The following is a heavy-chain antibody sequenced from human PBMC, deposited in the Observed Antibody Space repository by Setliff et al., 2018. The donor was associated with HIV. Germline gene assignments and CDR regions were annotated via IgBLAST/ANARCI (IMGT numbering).Heavy chain of an antibody. J-gene: IGHJ6*02. CDR2: IYNSGYS. Sequence: SETLSLTCKVSGASISSYYWSWVRQPPGKGLEWIGYIYNSGYSNSNPSLKSRVTMSLDTSKNQFSLELNSVTAADTAVDFCARGDGYRSNDAYYETGMDVWGQGITVTVSS. V-gene: IGHV4-59*01. CDR1: GASISSYY. D-gene: IGHD5-12*01. CDR3: ARGDGYRSNDAYYETGMDV.